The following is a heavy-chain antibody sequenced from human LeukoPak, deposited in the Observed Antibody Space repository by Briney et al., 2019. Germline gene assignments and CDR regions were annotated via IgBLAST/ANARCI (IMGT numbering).Heavy chain of an antibody. V-gene: IGHV3-33*06. J-gene: IGHJ4*02. D-gene: IGHD2/OR15-2a*01. CDR3: AKDRRNNNQSKYRKAFDY. Sequence: PGGSLRLSCAASGFTFSSYGMHWVRQAPGKGLEWVAVIWYDGSNKYYADSVKGRFTISRDNSKNTLYLQMNSLRAEDTAVYYYAKDRRNNNQSKYRKAFDYWGQGTLVTVSS. CDR2: IWYDGSNK. CDR1: GFTFSSYG.